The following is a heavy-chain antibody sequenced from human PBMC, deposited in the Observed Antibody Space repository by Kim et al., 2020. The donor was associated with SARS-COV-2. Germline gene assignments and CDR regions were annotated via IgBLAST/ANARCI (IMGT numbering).Heavy chain of an antibody. Sequence: ASVKVSCKASGYTFTSYGISWVRQAPGQGLEWMGWISAYNGNTNYAQKLQGRVTMTTDTSTSTAYMELRSLRSDDTAVYYCARDHRWFGELLSYYYYYYGMDVWGQGTTVTVSS. J-gene: IGHJ6*02. CDR1: GYTFTSYG. V-gene: IGHV1-18*01. CDR2: ISAYNGNT. D-gene: IGHD3-10*01. CDR3: ARDHRWFGELLSYYYYYYGMDV.